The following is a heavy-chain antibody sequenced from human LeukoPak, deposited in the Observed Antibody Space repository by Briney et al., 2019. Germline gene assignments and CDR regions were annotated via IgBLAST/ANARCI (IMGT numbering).Heavy chain of an antibody. Sequence: GGSLRLSCAASGFTFSSYWMHWVRQAPGKGLVWVSRINTDGSRPSYADSVKGRFTTSRDNAKNTLYLQMNSLRAEDTAVYYCARVLRYCSGGNCYSGGLGYMDVWGKGTTVTISS. J-gene: IGHJ6*03. CDR3: ARVLRYCSGGNCYSGGLGYMDV. D-gene: IGHD2-15*01. CDR2: INTDGSRP. CDR1: GFTFSSYW. V-gene: IGHV3-74*01.